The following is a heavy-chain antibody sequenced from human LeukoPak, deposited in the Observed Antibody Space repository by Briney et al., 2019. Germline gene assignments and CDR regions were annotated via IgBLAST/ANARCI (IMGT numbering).Heavy chain of an antibody. J-gene: IGHJ3*02. D-gene: IGHD3/OR15-3a*01. Sequence: GGSLRLSCAASGFTLSSYEMNWVRQAPGKGLEWVSYISSSGSTIYYADSVKGRFTISRDNAKNSLYLQMNSLRAEDTAVYYCARVDYPGAFDIWGQGTMVTVSS. CDR3: ARVDYPGAFDI. CDR2: ISSSGSTI. CDR1: GFTLSSYE. V-gene: IGHV3-48*03.